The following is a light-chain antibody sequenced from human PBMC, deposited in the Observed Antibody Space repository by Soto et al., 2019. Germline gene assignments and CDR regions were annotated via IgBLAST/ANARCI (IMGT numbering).Light chain of an antibody. CDR2: DAS. Sequence: ELGLTQSPATLSLSQGARATLSFRASQSISSFLTWSQHKPGQAPRLLLYDASNRATGIPARFSGSGSGTDFTLTISSLEPEDFGVYYWQQRSNWYTFGQGTKLVIK. J-gene: IGKJ2*01. V-gene: IGKV3-11*01. CDR3: QQRSNWYT. CDR1: QSISSF.